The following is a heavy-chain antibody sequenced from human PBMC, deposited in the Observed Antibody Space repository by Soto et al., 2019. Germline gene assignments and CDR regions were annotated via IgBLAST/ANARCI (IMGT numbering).Heavy chain of an antibody. CDR1: GGSISSGGYY. D-gene: IGHD6-13*01. CDR3: ARDQRGSSSSWYEDYYYYYGMDV. CDR2: IYYSGST. J-gene: IGHJ6*02. V-gene: IGHV4-31*03. Sequence: SETLSLTCTVSGGSISSGGYYWSWIRQHPGKGLEWIGYIYYSGSTYYNPSLKSRVTISVDTSKNQFSLKLSSVTAADTAVYYRARDQRGSSSSWYEDYYYYYGMDVWGQGTTVTVSS.